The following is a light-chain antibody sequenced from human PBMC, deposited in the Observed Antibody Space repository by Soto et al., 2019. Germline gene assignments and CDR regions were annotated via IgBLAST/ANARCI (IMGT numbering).Light chain of an antibody. V-gene: IGKV3-20*01. CDR1: QSVSNNY. CDR3: QHYGSSPRT. J-gene: IGKJ1*01. CDR2: GAS. Sequence: EIVLTQSPGTLFWSTGERATLSCRASQSVSNNYLAWYQQKPGQAPRLHIYGASSRAAGIPDKFSGSGSGTDFTLTISRLEPEDFAVYYCQHYGSSPRTFGQGTKVEIK.